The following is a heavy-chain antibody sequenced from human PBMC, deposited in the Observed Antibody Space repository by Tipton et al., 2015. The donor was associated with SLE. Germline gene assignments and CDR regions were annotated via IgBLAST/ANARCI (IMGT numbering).Heavy chain of an antibody. CDR3: ARSIVGATYAFDI. Sequence: SLRLSCAASGFTFSDYYMSWIRQAPGKGLEWVSYISSSGSTIYYADSVKGRFTISRDNAKNSLYLQMNSLRAEDTAVYYCARSIVGATYAFDIWGQGTMVPVSS. D-gene: IGHD1-26*01. CDR1: GFTFSDYY. CDR2: ISSSGSTI. J-gene: IGHJ3*02. V-gene: IGHV3-11*01.